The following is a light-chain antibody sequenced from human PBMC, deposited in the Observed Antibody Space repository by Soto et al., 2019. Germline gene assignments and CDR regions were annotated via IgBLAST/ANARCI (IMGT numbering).Light chain of an antibody. CDR3: SSYTSSSTVV. CDR2: DVS. V-gene: IGLV2-14*01. Sequence: QSALTQPASVSGSRGQSITISCTGTSSDVGGYNYVSWYQQHPGKAPKLMIYDVSNRPSGVSNRFSGSKSGNTASLTISGLQAEDEADSYCSSYTSSSTVVFGGGTKLTVL. J-gene: IGLJ2*01. CDR1: SSDVGGYNY.